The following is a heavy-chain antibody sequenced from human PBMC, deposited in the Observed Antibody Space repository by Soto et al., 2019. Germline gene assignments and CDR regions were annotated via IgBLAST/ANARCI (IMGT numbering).Heavy chain of an antibody. CDR1: GFTSSSYG. D-gene: IGHD3-22*01. Sequence: PGGSLRLSCAASGFTSSSYGMHWVRQAPGKGLEWVAVIWYDGSNKYYADSVKGRFTISRDNSKNTLYLQMNSLRAEDTAVYYCARDGYYYDSSGYTENWFDPWGQGTLVTVSS. CDR2: IWYDGSNK. V-gene: IGHV3-33*01. CDR3: ARDGYYYDSSGYTENWFDP. J-gene: IGHJ5*02.